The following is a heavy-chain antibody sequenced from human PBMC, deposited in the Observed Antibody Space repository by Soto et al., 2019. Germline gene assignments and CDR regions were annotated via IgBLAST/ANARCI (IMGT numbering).Heavy chain of an antibody. V-gene: IGHV1-18*01. CDR1: GYTFTSYG. Sequence: QVQLVQSGAEVKKPGASVKVSCKPSGYTFTSYGINWVRQAPGQRLEWMGWINAHNGNTNYAQKVQGRVTMTTDTSTSTAYMELRSLRPDDTAVYYCSSGYSAYADHYYYGLDVWGQGTTVTVSS. CDR2: INAHNGNT. CDR3: SSGYSAYADHYYYGLDV. J-gene: IGHJ6*02. D-gene: IGHD5-12*01.